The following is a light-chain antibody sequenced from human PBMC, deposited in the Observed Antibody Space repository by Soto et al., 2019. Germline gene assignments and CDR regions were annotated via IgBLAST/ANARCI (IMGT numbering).Light chain of an antibody. CDR3: QAWDSSTASEV. J-gene: IGLJ2*01. CDR2: QDS. V-gene: IGLV3-1*01. CDR1: KMGDKY. Sequence: SSELTQPPSVSVSPGQTASITCSGAKMGDKYACWYQQKPAQSPVLVIYQDSKRPSGIPERFSGSNSGNTATLTISGTQAMDEADYYCQAWDSSTASEVFGGGTKLTVL.